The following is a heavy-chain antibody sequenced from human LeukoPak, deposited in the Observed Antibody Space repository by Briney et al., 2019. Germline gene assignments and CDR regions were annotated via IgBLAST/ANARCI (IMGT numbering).Heavy chain of an antibody. D-gene: IGHD2-2*01. CDR2: INSDGSST. V-gene: IGHV3-74*01. Sequence: GGSLRLSCAASGFTFSSYWMHWVRQAPGKGRVWVSRINSDGSSTSYADSVKGRFTISRDNAKNTLYLQMNSLRAEDTAVYYCARGVRGCSSTSCYLAIWGQGTMVTVSS. CDR1: GFTFSSYW. J-gene: IGHJ3*02. CDR3: ARGVRGCSSTSCYLAI.